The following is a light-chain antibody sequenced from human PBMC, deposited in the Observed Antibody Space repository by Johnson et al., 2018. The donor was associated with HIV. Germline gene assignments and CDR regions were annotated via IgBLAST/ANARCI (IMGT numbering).Light chain of an antibody. CDR2: DNN. CDR3: GTWGSSLGAGGV. V-gene: IGLV1-51*01. CDR1: SSNIGNNS. Sequence: QSVLTQPPSVSAAPGQKVTISCSGSSSNIGNNSVSWYLQLPGTAPKLLIYDNNKRPSGIPDRFSGSKSGTSATLGITGLQTGDEADYYCGTWGSSLGAGGVFGTGTKVTVL. J-gene: IGLJ1*01.